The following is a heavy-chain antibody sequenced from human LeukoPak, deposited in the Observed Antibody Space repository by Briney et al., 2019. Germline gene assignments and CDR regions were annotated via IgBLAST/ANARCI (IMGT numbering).Heavy chain of an antibody. Sequence: ASVKVSCKASGYTFTGYDINWVRQATGQGLEWMGWMNPNSGNTGYAQKFQGRVTMTRNTSTSTAYMELSSLRSEDTAVYYCARGYSGSGSYLGYYYYYYMDVWGKGTTVTISS. J-gene: IGHJ6*03. CDR2: MNPNSGNT. V-gene: IGHV1-8*01. D-gene: IGHD3-10*01. CDR3: ARGYSGSGSYLGYYYYYYMDV. CDR1: GYTFTGYD.